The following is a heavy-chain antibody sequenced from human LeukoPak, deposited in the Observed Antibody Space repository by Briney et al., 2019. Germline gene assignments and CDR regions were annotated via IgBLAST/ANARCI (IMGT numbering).Heavy chain of an antibody. Sequence: SETLSLTCTVSGGSISSYYWSWIRQPPGKGLEWIGYIYYSGSTNYNPSLKSRVTISVDTSKNQFSLKLSSVTAADTAVYYCARGKRDYGDPPWGFDIWGQGTMVTVSS. CDR2: IYYSGST. D-gene: IGHD4-17*01. CDR3: ARGKRDYGDPPWGFDI. CDR1: GGSISSYY. V-gene: IGHV4-59*01. J-gene: IGHJ3*02.